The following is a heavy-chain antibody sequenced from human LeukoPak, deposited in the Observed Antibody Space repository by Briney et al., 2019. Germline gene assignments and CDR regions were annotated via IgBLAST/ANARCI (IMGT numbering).Heavy chain of an antibody. CDR3: ASTIFGVAVYDY. CDR1: GGSFSGYY. D-gene: IGHD3-3*01. Sequence: SETLSLTCAVYGGSFSGYYWSWIRQPPGKGLEWIGEINHSGSTNYNPSLKSRVSISVDTSKNQFSLKLSSVTAADTAVYYCASTIFGVAVYDYWGQGTLVTVSS. J-gene: IGHJ4*02. CDR2: INHSGST. V-gene: IGHV4-34*01.